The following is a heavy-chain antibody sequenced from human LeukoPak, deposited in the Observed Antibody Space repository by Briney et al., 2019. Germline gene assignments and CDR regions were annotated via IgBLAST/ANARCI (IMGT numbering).Heavy chain of an antibody. D-gene: IGHD1-26*01. Sequence: SETLSLTCTVSGYSISSGYCWGWIRQPPGKGLEWIGSIYHSGSTYYNPSLKSRVTISVDTSKNQFSPKLSSVTAADTAVYYCARDLSGSYWFDPWGQGTLVTVSS. V-gene: IGHV4-38-2*02. CDR1: GYSISSGYC. J-gene: IGHJ5*02. CDR3: ARDLSGSYWFDP. CDR2: IYHSGST.